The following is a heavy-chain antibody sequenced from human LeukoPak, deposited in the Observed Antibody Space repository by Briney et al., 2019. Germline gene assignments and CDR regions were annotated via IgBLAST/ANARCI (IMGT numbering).Heavy chain of an antibody. J-gene: IGHJ4*02. CDR3: ARDLNWGWGY. D-gene: IGHD7-27*01. V-gene: IGHV3-48*04. CDR1: GFTFSSYA. CDR2: ISNTGNTI. Sequence: GGSLRLSCAASGFTFSSYAMSWVRQAPGKGLEWVSYISNTGNTIYYADSVKGRFTISRDNAKNLLYLQMNSLRAEDTAVYYCARDLNWGWGYWGQGSLVTVSS.